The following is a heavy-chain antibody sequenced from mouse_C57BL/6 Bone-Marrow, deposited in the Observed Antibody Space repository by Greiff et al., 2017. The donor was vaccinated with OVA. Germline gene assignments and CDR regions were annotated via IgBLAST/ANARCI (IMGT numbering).Heavy chain of an antibody. Sequence: QVQLQQPGAGLVRPGSSVKLSCKASGYTFTSYWMDWVKQRPGQGLEWIGNIYPSDSETHYNQKFKDKATLTVDKSSSTAYMQLSSLTSEDSAVYFCARLSYGNYWYFDVWGTGTTVTVSS. J-gene: IGHJ1*03. CDR1: GYTFTSYW. CDR3: ARLSYGNYWYFDV. CDR2: IYPSDSET. D-gene: IGHD2-1*01. V-gene: IGHV1-61*01.